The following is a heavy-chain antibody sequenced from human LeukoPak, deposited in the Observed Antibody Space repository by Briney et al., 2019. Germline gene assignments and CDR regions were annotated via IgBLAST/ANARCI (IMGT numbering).Heavy chain of an antibody. CDR3: ARESSGWAHYYYYYMDV. V-gene: IGHV4-61*02. CDR1: GGSISSGSYY. Sequence: SQTLSLTCTVSGGSISSGSYYWSWIRQPAGTGREWIGRIYTSGSTNYNTSLKSRVTISVDTSKNQFSLKLSSVTAADTAVYYCARESSGWAHYYYYYMDVWGKGTTVTVSS. D-gene: IGHD6-19*01. CDR2: IYTSGST. J-gene: IGHJ6*03.